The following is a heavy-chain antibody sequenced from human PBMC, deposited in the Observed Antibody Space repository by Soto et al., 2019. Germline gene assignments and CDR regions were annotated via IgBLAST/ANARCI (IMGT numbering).Heavy chain of an antibody. D-gene: IGHD3-3*01. CDR2: IIPIFGTA. J-gene: IGHJ6*02. CDR1: GGTFSSYA. Sequence: ASVKVSCKASGGTFSSYAISWVRQAPGQGLEWMGGIIPIFGTANYAQKFQGRVTITADESTSTAYMELSSLRSEDTAVYYCARAARPPSFGVVITNYYYYYYGMDVWGQGTTVTVSS. V-gene: IGHV1-69*13. CDR3: ARAARPPSFGVVITNYYYYYYGMDV.